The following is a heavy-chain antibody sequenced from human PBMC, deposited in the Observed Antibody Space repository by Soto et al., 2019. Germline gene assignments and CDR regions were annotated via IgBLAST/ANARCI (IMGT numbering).Heavy chain of an antibody. D-gene: IGHD1-20*01. CDR2: MNPSTGNT. J-gene: IGHJ5*02. CDR1: GYTFTSYD. CDR3: ARGRIIVPGALEP. Sequence: QVQLVQSGAEVKKPGASVKVSCKASGYTFTSYDIIWVRQATGQGLEWMGWMNPSTGNTDSAEKVQGRLTMTRTTSISTVYMELSSLSFENTAVYYCARGRIIVPGALEPWGQGTVVTVSS. V-gene: IGHV1-8*01.